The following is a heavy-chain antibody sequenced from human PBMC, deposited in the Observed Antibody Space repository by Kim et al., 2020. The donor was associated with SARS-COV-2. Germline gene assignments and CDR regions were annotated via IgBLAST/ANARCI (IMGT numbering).Heavy chain of an antibody. Sequence: SETLSLTCTVSGGSIGTYYWNWFRQPPGKELEWIGAIYYSGSTYYNPSLKSRVSISVDTSQNQFSLKLNSVTPADTAVYSFARSLDYYNSRGPFDYWGQG. CDR2: IYYSGST. CDR3: ARSLDYYNSRGPFDY. D-gene: IGHD3-10*01. J-gene: IGHJ4*02. CDR1: GGSIGTYY. V-gene: IGHV4-59*13.